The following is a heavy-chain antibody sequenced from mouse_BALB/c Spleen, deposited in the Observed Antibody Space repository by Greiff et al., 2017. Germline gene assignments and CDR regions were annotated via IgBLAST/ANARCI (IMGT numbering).Heavy chain of an antibody. CDR1: GYSITSDYA. CDR2: ISYSGST. CDR3: ARWDYYGSSDYYFDY. V-gene: IGHV3-2*02. D-gene: IGHD1-1*01. Sequence: EVKLVESGPGLVKPSQSLSLTCTVTGYSITSDYAWNWIRQFPGNKLEWMGYISYSGSTSYNPSLKSRISITRDTSKNQFFLQLNSVTTEDTATYYCARWDYYGSSDYYFDYWGQGTTLTVSS. J-gene: IGHJ2*01.